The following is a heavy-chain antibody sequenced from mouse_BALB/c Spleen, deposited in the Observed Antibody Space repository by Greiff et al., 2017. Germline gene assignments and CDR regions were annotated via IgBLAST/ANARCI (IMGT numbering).Heavy chain of an antibody. CDR1: GFSLTSYG. Sequence: VQLQQSGPGLVQPSQSLSITCTVSGFSLTSYGVHWVRQSPGKGLEWLGVIWSGGSTDYNAAFITRLSISTDNSKSQVCFKMNSLQADDTAIYYCARPAYDYWGQGTSVTVSS. CDR3: ARPAYDY. V-gene: IGHV2-4-1*01. D-gene: IGHD2-3*01. CDR2: IWSGGST. J-gene: IGHJ4*01.